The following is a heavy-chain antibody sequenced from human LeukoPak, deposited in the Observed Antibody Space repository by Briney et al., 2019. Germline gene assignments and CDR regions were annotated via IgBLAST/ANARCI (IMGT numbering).Heavy chain of an antibody. Sequence: GGSLRLSCAASEFTFSSYNMNWVRQAPGKGLEWVSYIISSSSTIYYADSVRGRFTISRDNAKNSLYLQMNSLRAEDTAVYYCARDGQLASNEKPYYYYYMDVWGKGTTVTVSS. J-gene: IGHJ6*03. V-gene: IGHV3-48*01. D-gene: IGHD6-6*01. CDR3: ARDGQLASNEKPYYYYYMDV. CDR1: EFTFSSYN. CDR2: IISSSSTI.